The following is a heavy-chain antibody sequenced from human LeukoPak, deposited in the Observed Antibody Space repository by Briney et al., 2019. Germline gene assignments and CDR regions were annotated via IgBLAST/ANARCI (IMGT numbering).Heavy chain of an antibody. CDR2: IKPDGSEK. CDR3: ARFGVPYGADV. D-gene: IGHD3-16*01. J-gene: IGHJ6*02. CDR1: GFTFRNYA. Sequence: GGSLRLSCAASGFTFRNYAMNWVRQAPGKGLEWVANIKPDGSEKEYVDSMKGRFTISRDNAKNSLFLQANSLRAEDTAVYYCARFGVPYGADVWGQGTTVTVSS. V-gene: IGHV3-7*04.